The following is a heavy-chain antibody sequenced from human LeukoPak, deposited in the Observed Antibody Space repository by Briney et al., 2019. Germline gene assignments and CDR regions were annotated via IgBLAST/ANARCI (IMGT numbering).Heavy chain of an antibody. CDR3: ARRGAFDI. J-gene: IGHJ3*02. V-gene: IGHV3-48*01. CDR1: GFTFSSYS. CDR2: ISSSSSTI. Sequence: GGSLRLSCAASGFTFSSYSMNWVRQAPGKGLEWVSYISSSSSTIYYADSVKGRFTISRDNAKNSLYLQMNSLRAEDTAVYYCARRGAFDIWGQGTMVTVSS.